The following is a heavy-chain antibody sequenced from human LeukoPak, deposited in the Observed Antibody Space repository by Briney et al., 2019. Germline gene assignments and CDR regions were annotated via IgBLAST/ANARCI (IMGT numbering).Heavy chain of an antibody. D-gene: IGHD3-10*01. CDR1: GGSISNYF. J-gene: IGHJ4*02. CDR3: AKGHLHGSGSLYFDY. Sequence: KTSETLSLTCSVSGGSISNYFWTWIRQPPGKGLEWIGYIYSSGSTYYNPSLKSRVTISVDTSKNRFSLKLSTVTAADTAVYYCAKGHLHGSGSLYFDYWGQGTLVTVSS. V-gene: IGHV4-59*08. CDR2: IYSSGST.